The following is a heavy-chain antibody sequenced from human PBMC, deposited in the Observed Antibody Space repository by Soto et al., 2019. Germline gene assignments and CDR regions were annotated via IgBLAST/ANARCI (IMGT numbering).Heavy chain of an antibody. Sequence: HPGGSLRLSCSASGFTFSSYAMHWVRQAPGKGLEYVSAISSNGGSTYYADSVKGRFTISRDNSKNTLYLQMSSLRAEDTAVYYCVKDLTACSSTSCYTRAYSSSSYWGQGTLVTVSS. V-gene: IGHV3-64D*06. D-gene: IGHD2-2*02. CDR2: ISSNGGST. CDR1: GFTFSSYA. CDR3: VKDLTACSSTSCYTRAYSSSSY. J-gene: IGHJ4*02.